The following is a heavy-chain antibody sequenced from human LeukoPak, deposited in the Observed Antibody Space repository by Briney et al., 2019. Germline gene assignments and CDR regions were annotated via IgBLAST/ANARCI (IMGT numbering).Heavy chain of an antibody. J-gene: IGHJ4*02. CDR3: ARHVNSNGSPSDY. CDR2: IYYSGST. Sequence: SETLSLTCTVSGASISSYSWSWIRQPPGKGLEWIGYIYYSGSTKYNPSLKSRVTISGDTSKNQFSLKLSSVTAADTAVYYCARHVNSNGSPSDYWGQGTLVTVSS. V-gene: IGHV4-59*08. CDR1: GASISSYS. D-gene: IGHD1-26*01.